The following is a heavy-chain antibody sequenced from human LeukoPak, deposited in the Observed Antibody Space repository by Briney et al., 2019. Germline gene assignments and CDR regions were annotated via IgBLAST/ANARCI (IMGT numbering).Heavy chain of an antibody. CDR1: GYTFTSYG. V-gene: IGHV1-18*01. CDR2: ISAYNGNT. CDR3: ARGSLLYGDPRDWFDP. J-gene: IGHJ5*02. Sequence: ASVKVSCKASGYTFTSYGISWVRQAPGQGLERMGWISAYNGNTNYAQKLQGRVTMTTDTSTSTAYMELRSLRSDDTAVYYCARGSLLYGDPRDWFDPWGQGTLVTVSS. D-gene: IGHD4-17*01.